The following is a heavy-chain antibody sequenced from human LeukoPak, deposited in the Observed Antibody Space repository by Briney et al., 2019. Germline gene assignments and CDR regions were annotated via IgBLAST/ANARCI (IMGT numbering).Heavy chain of an antibody. V-gene: IGHV4-59*08. Sequence: SETLSLTCTISGGSISSYYWSWIRQPPGKGLEWIGYIYYSGSTNYNPSLKSRVTISVDTSKNQFSLKLSSVTAADTAVYYCAGSTQVGATDKAFDYWGQGTLVTVSS. CDR1: GGSISSYY. CDR2: IYYSGST. D-gene: IGHD1-26*01. J-gene: IGHJ4*02. CDR3: AGSTQVGATDKAFDY.